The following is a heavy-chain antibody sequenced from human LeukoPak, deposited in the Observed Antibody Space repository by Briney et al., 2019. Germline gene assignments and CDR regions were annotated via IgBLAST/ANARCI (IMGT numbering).Heavy chain of an antibody. J-gene: IGHJ1*01. Sequence: GGSLRLSCAASGYTFNNYAMSWVRQAPGKGLEWVSSISGRGGTTYYADSVKGRFTISRDNSKNTLYLQMNSLRAEDTAVYHCTTTMSLFQNWGQGTLVTVSS. D-gene: IGHD4-17*01. CDR1: GYTFNNYA. CDR2: ISGRGGTT. CDR3: TTTMSLFQN. V-gene: IGHV3-23*01.